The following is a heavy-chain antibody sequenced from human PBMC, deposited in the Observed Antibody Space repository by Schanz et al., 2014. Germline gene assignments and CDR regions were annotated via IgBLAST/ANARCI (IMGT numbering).Heavy chain of an antibody. J-gene: IGHJ4*02. Sequence: VQLVESGGGVVQRGGSLRLSCAVSGFSFSSYSMSWVRQAPGKGLEWVSGISDRGDGTNYGDSVRGRFTISRDNSRNTVYLQMNNVGVDDTATYYCVKTDAGWRFDYWGQGTLVIVSS. CDR2: ISDRGDGT. D-gene: IGHD6-19*01. V-gene: IGHV3-23*04. CDR3: VKTDAGWRFDY. CDR1: GFSFSSYS.